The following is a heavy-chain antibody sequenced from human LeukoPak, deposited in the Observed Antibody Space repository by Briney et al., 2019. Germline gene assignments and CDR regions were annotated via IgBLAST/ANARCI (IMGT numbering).Heavy chain of an antibody. J-gene: IGHJ4*02. CDR2: ISYDGSNK. Sequence: GRSLRLSCAASGFTFSSYAMHWVRQAPGKGLEWVAVISYDGSNKYYADSVKGRFTISRDNSKNTLYLQMNSLRAEDTDVYYCARAERGYSGYLYSDYWGQGTLVTVSS. CDR1: GFTFSSYA. D-gene: IGHD5-12*01. V-gene: IGHV3-30*04. CDR3: ARAERGYSGYLYSDY.